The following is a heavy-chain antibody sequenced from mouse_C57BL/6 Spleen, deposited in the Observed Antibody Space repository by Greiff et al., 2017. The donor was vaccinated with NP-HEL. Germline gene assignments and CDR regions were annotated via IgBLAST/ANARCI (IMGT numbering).Heavy chain of an antibody. V-gene: IGHV5-4*01. J-gene: IGHJ4*01. CDR1: GFTFSSYA. D-gene: IGHD1-1*01. CDR3: ARDNGSSDYYAMDY. CDR2: IGDGGSYT. Sequence: VQRVESGGGLVKPGGSLKLSCAASGFTFSSYAMSWVRQTPEKRLEWVATIGDGGSYTYYPDNVKGRFTISRDNAKNNLYLQMSHLKSEDTAMYYCARDNGSSDYYAMDYWGQGTSVTVSS.